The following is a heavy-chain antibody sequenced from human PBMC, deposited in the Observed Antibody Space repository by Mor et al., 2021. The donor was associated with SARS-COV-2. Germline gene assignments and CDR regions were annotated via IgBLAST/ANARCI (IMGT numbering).Heavy chain of an antibody. CDR2: SYSSGST. V-gene: IGHV4-30-4*01. D-gene: IGHD1-26*01. J-gene: IGHJ3*02. Sequence: KGLEWIGYSYSSGSTYYNPSLNGRVSISVDTSKNQFSLKVTSVTAADTAVYFCAREEIVGPIHAFDIWGQGTMVT. CDR3: AREEIVGPIHAFDI.